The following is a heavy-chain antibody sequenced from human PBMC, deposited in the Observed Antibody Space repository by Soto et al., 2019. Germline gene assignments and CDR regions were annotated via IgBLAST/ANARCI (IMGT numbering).Heavy chain of an antibody. CDR1: GYTFASYA. J-gene: IGHJ4*02. V-gene: IGHV1-18*01. CDR3: ARDPPPPDY. Sequence: QVQLVQSGAEVKKPGASVKVSCKASGYTFASYAISWMRQAPGQGLGWRGWISAYKGNTNYPQKLQGRVTMTTDTSTSTAYMELRSLRSDDTAVYYCARDPPPPDYWGQGILVTVSS. CDR2: ISAYKGNT.